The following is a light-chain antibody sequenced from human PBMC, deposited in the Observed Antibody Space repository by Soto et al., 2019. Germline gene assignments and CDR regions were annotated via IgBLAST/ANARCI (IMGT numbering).Light chain of an antibody. Sequence: QSALTQPASISGSPGQSIAISCTGTSSDVGAYNYVSWYQQHPGKAPILMIFDVTNRPSGVSTRFSGSKSGDTASLTISGLEAEDEADYYCSSYTTSSTQVFGGGTKVTVL. CDR3: SSYTTSSTQV. CDR2: DVT. CDR1: SSDVGAYNY. J-gene: IGLJ2*01. V-gene: IGLV2-14*03.